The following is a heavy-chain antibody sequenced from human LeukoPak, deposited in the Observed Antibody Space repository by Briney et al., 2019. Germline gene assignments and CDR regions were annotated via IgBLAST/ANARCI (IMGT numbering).Heavy chain of an antibody. V-gene: IGHV3-66*01. D-gene: IGHD2-15*01. Sequence: PGGSLRLSCAASGFTFSNAWMSWVRQAPGKGLEWVSIIYSGGSTYYGDSVKGRFTISRDNSKNTLYLQMNSLRAEDTAVYYCARDCSGGSCYSGGQGTLVTVSS. CDR1: GFTFSNAW. J-gene: IGHJ4*02. CDR2: IYSGGST. CDR3: ARDCSGGSCYS.